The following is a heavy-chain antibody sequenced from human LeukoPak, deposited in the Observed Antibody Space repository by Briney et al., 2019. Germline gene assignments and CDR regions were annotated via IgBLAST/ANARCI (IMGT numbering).Heavy chain of an antibody. CDR3: ARGVLTGDPDY. Sequence: GGSLRLSCAASGFTFSSYSVNWVRQAPGKGLEWVSSISSSSSYIYYADSVKGRFTISRDNAKNSLYLQMNSLRAEDTAVYYCARGVLTGDPDYWGQGTLVTVSS. V-gene: IGHV3-21*01. J-gene: IGHJ4*02. D-gene: IGHD7-27*01. CDR2: ISSSSSYI. CDR1: GFTFSSYS.